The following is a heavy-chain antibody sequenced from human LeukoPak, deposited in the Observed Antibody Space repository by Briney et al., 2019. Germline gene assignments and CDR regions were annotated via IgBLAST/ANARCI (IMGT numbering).Heavy chain of an antibody. CDR1: GGSISTYY. J-gene: IGHJ4*02. CDR2: IYYSGST. V-gene: IGHV4-59*01. CDR3: ARATYSSSWYYFDL. Sequence: SESLSLTCTVSGGSISTYYWSWVRQPPGKGLGWIGYIYYSGSTYYNPSLKSRVTISVDTSKNQFSLNLNSVTAADTAVYYCARATYSSSWYYFDLWGQGTLVTVSP. D-gene: IGHD6-13*01.